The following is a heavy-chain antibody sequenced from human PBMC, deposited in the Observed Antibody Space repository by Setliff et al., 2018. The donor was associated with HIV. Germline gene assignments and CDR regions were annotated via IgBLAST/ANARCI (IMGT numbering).Heavy chain of an antibody. Sequence: PGGSLRLSCAGSRLTFSSDDKNWVRQAPGKGLEWISYLNSGGDIMYYAPSVKGRFTISRDNAKNSLYLQMNSLRVEDTAIYYCVRDSPIRLGVLHSWGQGTLVTVSS. V-gene: IGHV3-48*03. CDR3: VRDSPIRLGVLHS. D-gene: IGHD3-16*01. CDR2: LNSGGDIM. J-gene: IGHJ4*02. CDR1: RLTFSSDD.